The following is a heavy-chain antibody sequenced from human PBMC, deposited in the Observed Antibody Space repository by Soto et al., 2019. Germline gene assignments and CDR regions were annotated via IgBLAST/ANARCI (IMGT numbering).Heavy chain of an antibody. J-gene: IGHJ3*02. D-gene: IGHD1-1*01. CDR2: IGTAGDT. CDR1: GFTFSSYD. CDR3: ARGPGGTLAFDI. Sequence: PGGSLRXSCAASGFTFSSYDMHWVRKGKGKGVEWVSAIGTAGDTYYPGSVKGRFTISRENAKNSLYLQMNSLRAGDTAVYYCARGPGGTLAFDIWGQGTMVTVSS. V-gene: IGHV3-13*01.